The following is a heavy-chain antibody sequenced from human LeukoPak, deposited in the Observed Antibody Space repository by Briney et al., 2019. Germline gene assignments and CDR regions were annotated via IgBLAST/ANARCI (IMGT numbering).Heavy chain of an antibody. CDR1: GYTFTSYG. V-gene: IGHV1-18*01. D-gene: IGHD3-9*01. Sequence: ASVKVSCKASGYTFTSYGISWVRQAPGQGLEWMGWISAYNGNTNYAQKLQGRVTMTTDTSTSTAYMELRSLRSDDTAVYYCARDQALYDILTGYYINWFDPWGQGTLVTVSS. J-gene: IGHJ5*02. CDR3: ARDQALYDILTGYYINWFDP. CDR2: ISAYNGNT.